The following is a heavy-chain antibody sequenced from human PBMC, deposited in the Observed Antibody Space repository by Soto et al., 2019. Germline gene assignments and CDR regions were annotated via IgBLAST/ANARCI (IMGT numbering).Heavy chain of an antibody. CDR3: ARFPTWGAFDI. V-gene: IGHV4-30-4*01. CDR2: IYYSGST. J-gene: IGHJ3*02. D-gene: IGHD1-26*01. Sequence: SETLSLTCTVSGGSISSGDYSWSWIRQPPGKGLEWIGYIYYSGSTYYNPSLKSRVTISVDKSKNQFSLKLSSVTAADTAVYYCARFPTWGAFDIWGQGTMVTVSS. CDR1: GGSISSGDYS.